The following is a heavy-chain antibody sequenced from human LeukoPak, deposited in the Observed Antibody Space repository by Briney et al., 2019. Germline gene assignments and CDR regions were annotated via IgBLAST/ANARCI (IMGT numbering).Heavy chain of an antibody. J-gene: IGHJ4*02. V-gene: IGHV3-23*01. D-gene: IGHD1-7*01. CDR3: ARKAQYNGHYPLDY. Sequence: GGPLRLSCAASGFTFTSYSMSWVRQAPGKGLEWVSGTSDRGDYTYYADSVKGRFTISRDSSKNTLFLQMNSLRAEDTALYFCARKAQYNGHYPLDYWGQGTLVTVSS. CDR2: TSDRGDYT. CDR1: GFTFTSYS.